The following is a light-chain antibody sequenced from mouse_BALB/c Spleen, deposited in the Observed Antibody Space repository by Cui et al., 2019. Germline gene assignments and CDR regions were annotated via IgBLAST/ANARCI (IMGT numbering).Light chain of an antibody. V-gene: IGKV6-15*01. Sequence: DIVMTQSQKFMSSSVGDRVSVTCKASQNVGTNVAWYQQKPGQSPKALIYSASYRYSGVPGRFTGSGTGTDFTLTFSNVQSEDLAEYFCQQYNSYPWTFGGGTKLEIK. CDR1: QNVGTN. CDR2: SAS. J-gene: IGKJ1*01. CDR3: QQYNSYPWT.